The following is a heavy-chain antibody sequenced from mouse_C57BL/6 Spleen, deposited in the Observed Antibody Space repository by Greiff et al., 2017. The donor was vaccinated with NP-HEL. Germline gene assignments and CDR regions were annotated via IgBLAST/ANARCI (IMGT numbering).Heavy chain of an antibody. Sequence: EVKVVESGGGLVQPKGSLKLSCAASGFTFNTYAMHWVRQAPGKGLEWVARIRSKSSNYATYYADSVKDRFTITRDDSQSMLYLQMNNLKTEDTAIDYCVRTGSSPYWYFDVWGTWTTVTVSS. CDR1: GFTFNTYA. J-gene: IGHJ1*03. CDR2: IRSKSSNYAT. CDR3: VRTGSSPYWYFDV. D-gene: IGHD1-1*01. V-gene: IGHV10-3*01.